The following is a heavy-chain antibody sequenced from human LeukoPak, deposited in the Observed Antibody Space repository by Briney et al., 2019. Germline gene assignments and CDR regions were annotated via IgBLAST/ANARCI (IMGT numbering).Heavy chain of an antibody. CDR2: IWYDGSDK. Sequence: GSLRLSCSAAGFTFINYGMHWVRQAPGKELEWLAVIWYDGSDKYYADPVKGRFTISRDNSNNTLYLQMNSQRAEDTAVYYCARDSESDSSGYSPPLHYWGQGTLVTVSS. V-gene: IGHV3-33*01. CDR3: ARDSESDSSGYSPPLHY. J-gene: IGHJ4*02. CDR1: GFTFINYG. D-gene: IGHD3-22*01.